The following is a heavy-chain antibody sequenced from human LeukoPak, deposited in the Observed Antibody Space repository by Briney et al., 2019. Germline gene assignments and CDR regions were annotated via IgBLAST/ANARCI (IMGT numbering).Heavy chain of an antibody. CDR3: ARARTIIVKVRAFNI. J-gene: IGHJ3*02. Sequence: SVKVSCKASGGTFSSYAISWVRQAPGQGLEWMGRIIPILGIANYAQKFQGRVTITADKSTSTAYLKLSSLRSEDTAVYYCARARTIIVKVRAFNISGQGTMVTVSS. D-gene: IGHD3-22*01. V-gene: IGHV1-69*04. CDR2: IIPILGIA. CDR1: GGTFSSYA.